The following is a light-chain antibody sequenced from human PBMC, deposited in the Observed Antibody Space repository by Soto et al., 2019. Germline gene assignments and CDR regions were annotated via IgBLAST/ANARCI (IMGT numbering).Light chain of an antibody. CDR1: PTINSGY. V-gene: IGKV3-20*01. Sequence: EIVLTQSPGPLSLSPGERATLSCRATPTINSGYLAWFQQQPGQSPRLLIYRASARATGIPDRFSGSGSGTEFTLTISRLEPEDFAMYFCQQYDTSPWTFGQGTKVEV. CDR2: RAS. CDR3: QQYDTSPWT. J-gene: IGKJ1*01.